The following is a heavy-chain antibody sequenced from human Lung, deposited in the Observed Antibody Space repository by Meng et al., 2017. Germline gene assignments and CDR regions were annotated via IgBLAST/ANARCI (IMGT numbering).Heavy chain of an antibody. J-gene: IGHJ4*02. Sequence: QGQLQQWGGGLLRPSENLFLTCAVYGGSISGSYWSWIRQSSAKGLEWIGKINHGGSTNYNPSLESRVTISVDTPKNQFSLRLTSMTVADTAVYYCARERHSTIIRGVIDFWGQGALVTVSS. CDR1: GGSISGSY. CDR3: ARERHSTIIRGVIDF. V-gene: IGHV4-34*01. D-gene: IGHD3-10*01. CDR2: INHGGST.